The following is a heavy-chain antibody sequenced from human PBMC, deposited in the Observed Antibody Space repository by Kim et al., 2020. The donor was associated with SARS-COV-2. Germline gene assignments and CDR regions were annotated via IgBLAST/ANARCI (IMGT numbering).Heavy chain of an antibody. CDR3: ARAELAWRAFDI. D-gene: IGHD3-10*01. V-gene: IGHV4-4*02. J-gene: IGHJ3*02. Sequence: NYNPSLKSRVTISVDKSKNQFSLKLSSVTAADTAVYYCARAELAWRAFDIWGQGTMVTVSS.